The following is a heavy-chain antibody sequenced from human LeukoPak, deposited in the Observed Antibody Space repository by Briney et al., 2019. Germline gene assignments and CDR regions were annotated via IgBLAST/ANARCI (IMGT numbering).Heavy chain of an antibody. Sequence: PGGSLRLSCAASGFTFINAWMSWVRQAPVKGLEWVGRIRSKTDGGTAGYAAPVKGRFTMSRDDSKNTLYLQMNSLRAEDTAVYYCAKSKMGPTAMGLNFDYWGQGTLVTVSS. CDR3: AKSKMGPTAMGLNFDY. V-gene: IGHV3-15*01. J-gene: IGHJ4*02. CDR1: GFTFINAW. D-gene: IGHD5-18*01. CDR2: IRSKTDGGTA.